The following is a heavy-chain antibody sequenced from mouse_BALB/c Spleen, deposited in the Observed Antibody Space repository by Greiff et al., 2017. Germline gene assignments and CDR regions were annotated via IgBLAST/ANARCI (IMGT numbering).Heavy chain of an antibody. CDR1: GFTFSSYG. J-gene: IGHJ2*01. V-gene: IGHV5-6*01. Sequence: EVNLVESGGDLVKPGGSLKLSCAASGFTFSSYGMSWVRQTPDKRLEWVATISSGGSYTYYPDSVKGRFTISRDNAKNTLYLQMSSLKSEDTAMYYCARLRITTLDYWGQGTTLTVSS. CDR3: ARLRITTLDY. D-gene: IGHD2-4*01. CDR2: ISSGGSYT.